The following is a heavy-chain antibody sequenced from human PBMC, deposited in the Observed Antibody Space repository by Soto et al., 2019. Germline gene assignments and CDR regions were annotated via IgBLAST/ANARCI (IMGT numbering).Heavy chain of an antibody. Sequence: GESLKISCKVSGYTFTNNWISWVRQMPGKGLEWMGRIDPSDSYLNYSPSFQGHVTISAGKSTNTAYLHFSSLKASDTAVYYCARQRGFGPRRYIDHRGQGTLVTVFS. CDR2: IDPSDSYL. V-gene: IGHV5-10-1*01. J-gene: IGHJ4*02. CDR1: GYTFTNNW. CDR3: ARQRGFGPRRYIDH. D-gene: IGHD5-18*01.